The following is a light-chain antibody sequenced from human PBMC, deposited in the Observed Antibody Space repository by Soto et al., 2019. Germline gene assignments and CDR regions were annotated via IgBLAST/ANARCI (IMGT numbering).Light chain of an antibody. J-gene: IGLJ1*01. V-gene: IGLV1-40*01. CDR1: SSNIGAGYD. CDR2: GNS. CDR3: QSYDSGVSGYV. Sequence: QSVLTQPPSVSGAPGQRVTISCTGSSSNIGAGYDVHWYQQLPGTAPKLLIYGNSNRPSGVPERFSGSKSGTSASLAITGLQAEDEADYYCQSYDSGVSGYVFGTGTKLTVL.